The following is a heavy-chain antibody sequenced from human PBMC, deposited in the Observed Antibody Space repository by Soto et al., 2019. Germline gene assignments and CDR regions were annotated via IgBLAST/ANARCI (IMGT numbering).Heavy chain of an antibody. D-gene: IGHD2-2*01. J-gene: IGHJ2*01. V-gene: IGHV3-23*01. CDR2: ISGSGGST. Sequence: EVQLLESGGGLVQPGGSLRLSCAASGFTFSSYAMSWVRQAPGKGLEWVSAISGSGGSTYYADSVKGRFTISRDNSKNTLYLQMNSLRAEDTAVYYCAKDPLRDCSSTSCYLVWYFDLWGRGTLVTVSS. CDR1: GFTFSSYA. CDR3: AKDPLRDCSSTSCYLVWYFDL.